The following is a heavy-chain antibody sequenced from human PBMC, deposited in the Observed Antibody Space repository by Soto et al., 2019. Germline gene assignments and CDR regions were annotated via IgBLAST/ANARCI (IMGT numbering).Heavy chain of an antibody. D-gene: IGHD3-10*01. CDR1: GGSISSYY. CDR2: IYYSGST. J-gene: IGHJ6*02. CDR3: AREPLWFVELLHVMDV. V-gene: IGHV4-59*01. Sequence: SETLARTCTVSGGSISSYYWSWVRQRPGKGLEWIGYIYYSGSTNYNPSLKSRVTISVDTSKNQFSLKLSSVTAADTAVYYCAREPLWFVELLHVMDVWGQGTTVTVSS.